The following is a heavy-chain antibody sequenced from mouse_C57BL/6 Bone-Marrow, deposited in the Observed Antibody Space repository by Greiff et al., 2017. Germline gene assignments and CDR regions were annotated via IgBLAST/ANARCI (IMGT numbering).Heavy chain of an antibody. V-gene: IGHV14-4*01. CDR3: TTLYYDYEGYDAMDY. CDR2: IDPENGDT. Sequence: EVKLQESGAELVRPGASVKLSCTASGFNIKDYYMHWVKQRPEQGLEWIGWIDPENGDTEYDSKFQGKATITADTSSNTAYLQLSSLTSEDTAVYYCTTLYYDYEGYDAMDYWGQGTSVTVSS. D-gene: IGHD2-4*01. CDR1: GFNIKDYY. J-gene: IGHJ4*01.